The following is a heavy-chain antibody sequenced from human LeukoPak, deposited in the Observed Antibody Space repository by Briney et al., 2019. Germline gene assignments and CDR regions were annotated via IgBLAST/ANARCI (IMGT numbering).Heavy chain of an antibody. V-gene: IGHV3-9*01. CDR1: GFTFDDYA. J-gene: IGHJ4*02. D-gene: IGHD5-18*01. CDR3: AKDSGYSYGSGYFDY. CDR2: ISWNSGSI. Sequence: GGSLRLSCAASGFTFDDYAMHWVRQAPGKGLEWVSGISWNSGSIGYADSVKGRFTISRDNAKNSLYLQMNSLRAEDTALYYCAKDSGYSYGSGYFDYWGQGTLVTVSP.